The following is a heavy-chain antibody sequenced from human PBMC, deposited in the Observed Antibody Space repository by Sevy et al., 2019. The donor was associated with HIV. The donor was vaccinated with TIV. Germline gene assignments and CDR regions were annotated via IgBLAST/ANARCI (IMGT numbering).Heavy chain of an antibody. CDR3: AGGSRYYDILTGYSDNGMDV. CDR2: IYSGGST. CDR1: GFTVSSNY. V-gene: IGHV3-66*01. J-gene: IGHJ6*02. D-gene: IGHD3-9*01. Sequence: GGSLRLSCAASGFTVSSNYMSWVRQAPGKGLEWVSIIYSGGSTYYADSVKGRFTISRDNSKNTLYLQMNSLRAEDTAVYYCAGGSRYYDILTGYSDNGMDVWGQGTTVTVSS.